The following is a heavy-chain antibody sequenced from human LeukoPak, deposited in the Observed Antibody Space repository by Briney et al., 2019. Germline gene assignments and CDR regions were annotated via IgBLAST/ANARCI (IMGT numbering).Heavy chain of an antibody. CDR2: IYYSGSS. CDR3: ARQQYSTSSCDS. D-gene: IGHD6-6*01. V-gene: IGHV4-59*01. Sequence: SETLSPTCSVSGGSISTYYWSWIRQPPGKGLEWIGNIYYSGSSYYNPSLKSRVTVSVDTAKNQFSLKLSSVTAADTAVYYCARQQYSTSSCDSWGQGTLVTVST. J-gene: IGHJ4*02. CDR1: GGSISTYY.